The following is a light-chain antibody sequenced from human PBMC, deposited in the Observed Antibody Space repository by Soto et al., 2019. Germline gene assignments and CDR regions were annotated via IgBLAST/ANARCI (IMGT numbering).Light chain of an antibody. CDR2: EGS. V-gene: IGLV2-23*01. Sequence: ALTQPASVSGSPGQSITISCTETSSDVGSYNLVSWYQQHPGKAPKLMIYEGSRRPSGVSNRFSGSKSGNTASLTISGLQAEDEADYYCCSYAGSNYVFGTGTKVTVL. CDR1: SSDVGSYNL. J-gene: IGLJ1*01. CDR3: CSYAGSNYV.